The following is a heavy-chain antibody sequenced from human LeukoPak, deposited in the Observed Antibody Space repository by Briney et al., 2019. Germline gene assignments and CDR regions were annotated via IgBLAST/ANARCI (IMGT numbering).Heavy chain of an antibody. V-gene: IGHV3-23*01. D-gene: IGHD6-19*01. Sequence: GGSLRLSCAGSGFTFRSYAMSWVRQSPVKGLEWVSAISDSGDGTYYADSVKARFTISRDNSKNTVYLEMSSLRAEDTAVYYCARNIAVAQPVDYWGQGTLVTVSS. J-gene: IGHJ4*02. CDR2: ISDSGDGT. CDR3: ARNIAVAQPVDY. CDR1: GFTFRSYA.